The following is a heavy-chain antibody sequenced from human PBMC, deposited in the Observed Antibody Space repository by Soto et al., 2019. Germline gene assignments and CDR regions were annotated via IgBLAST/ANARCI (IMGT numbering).Heavy chain of an antibody. V-gene: IGHV3-23*01. Sequence: LRLSCTASEFTFYTYAMTWVRQAPGKGLEWVSSITDTGVSTYYADSVKGRFTISRDNSRNTLYLQMNSLRTDDTAVYYCAKDTPVVMFLFDSWGRGTLVTVSS. CDR1: EFTFYTYA. CDR2: ITDTGVST. CDR3: AKDTPVVMFLFDS. J-gene: IGHJ4*02. D-gene: IGHD2-21*01.